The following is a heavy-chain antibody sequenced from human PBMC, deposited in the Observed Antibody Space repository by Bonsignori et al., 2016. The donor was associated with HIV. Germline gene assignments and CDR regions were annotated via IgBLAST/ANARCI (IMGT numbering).Heavy chain of an antibody. D-gene: IGHD2-2*01. J-gene: IGHJ6*03. CDR1: GFTFGDYG. Sequence: GGSLRLSCTVSGFTFGDYGMSWVRQAPGKGLEWVGFIRRKPDGGTTEYAASVKGRFTISRDDSKGIAYLQMNSLKTDDTALYYCTRDPRRSAPAGTPFYYYYMDVWGKGTTVTVSS. CDR2: IRRKPDGGTT. CDR3: TRDPRRSAPAGTPFYYYYMDV. V-gene: IGHV3-49*04.